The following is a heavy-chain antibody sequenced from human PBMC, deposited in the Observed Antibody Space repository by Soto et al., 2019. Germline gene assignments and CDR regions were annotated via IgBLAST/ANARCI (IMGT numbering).Heavy chain of an antibody. CDR1: GYTFTSYG. D-gene: IGHD1-1*01. J-gene: IGHJ4*02. CDR3: GRETPPAWT. CDR2: ISAYNGNT. V-gene: IGHV1-18*01. Sequence: QVQLVQSGAEVKKPGASVKVSCKASGYTFTSYGISWVRQAPGQGLEWMGWISAYNGNTNYAQKLQGRVTMTTDTPTRKASMRRRTLRSAEPAGNYGGRETPPAWTWGQETLLTSPQ.